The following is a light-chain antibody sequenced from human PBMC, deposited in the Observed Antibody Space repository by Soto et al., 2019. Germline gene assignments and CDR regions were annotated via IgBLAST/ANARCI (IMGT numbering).Light chain of an antibody. CDR3: SSYTSTSTLV. CDR2: EVT. Sequence: QSALTQPASVSGSPGQSITISCTGASSDVDDYNYVSWYQHHPGKASKLMIYEVTNRPSWVSYRFSGSKSANTASLTISGLQAEDEADYYCSSYTSTSTLVFGGGTKVTVL. V-gene: IGLV2-14*01. J-gene: IGLJ3*02. CDR1: SSDVDDYNY.